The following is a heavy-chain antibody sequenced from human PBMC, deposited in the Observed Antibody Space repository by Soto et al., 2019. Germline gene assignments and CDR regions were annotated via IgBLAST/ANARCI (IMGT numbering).Heavy chain of an antibody. CDR1: GFTFSSYS. Sequence: GGSLRLSCAASGFTFSSYSMNWVRQAPGKGLEWVSPISSSSSYIYYADSVKGRFTISRDNAKNSLYLQMNSLRAEDTAVYYCARDKRIVGATTSDYWGQGTLVTVSS. CDR3: ARDKRIVGATTSDY. D-gene: IGHD1-26*01. J-gene: IGHJ4*02. CDR2: ISSSSSYI. V-gene: IGHV3-21*01.